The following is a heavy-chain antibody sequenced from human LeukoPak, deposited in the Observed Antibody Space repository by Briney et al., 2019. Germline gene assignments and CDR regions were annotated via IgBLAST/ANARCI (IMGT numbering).Heavy chain of an antibody. CDR2: INPNSGGT. J-gene: IGHJ3*02. CDR1: GYTFTGYY. Sequence: ASVKVSCRASGYTFTGYYMHWVRQAPGQGLEWMGRINPNSGGTNYAQKFQGRVTMTRDTSISTAYMELSRLRSDDTAVYYCARDGTATDAFDIWGQGTMVTVSS. D-gene: IGHD6-13*01. CDR3: ARDGTATDAFDI. V-gene: IGHV1-2*06.